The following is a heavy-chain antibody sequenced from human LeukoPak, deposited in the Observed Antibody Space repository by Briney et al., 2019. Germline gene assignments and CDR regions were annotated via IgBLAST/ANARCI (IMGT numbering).Heavy chain of an antibody. V-gene: IGHV1-46*01. J-gene: IGHJ5*02. Sequence: ASVKVSCKASGYTFTSYYIHWVRQAPGQGLEWMGIINPSGGSTNYAQKFQGRVTMTRDTSTSTVYMELSRLRSDDTAVYYCARDPPRYDSSVGGFDPWGQGTLVTVSS. D-gene: IGHD3-22*01. CDR2: INPSGGST. CDR1: GYTFTSYY. CDR3: ARDPPRYDSSVGGFDP.